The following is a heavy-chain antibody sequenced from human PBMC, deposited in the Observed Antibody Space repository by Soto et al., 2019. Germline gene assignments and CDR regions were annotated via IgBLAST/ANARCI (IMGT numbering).Heavy chain of an antibody. CDR1: GFTFSSYA. J-gene: IGHJ4*02. CDR2: ISGSGGST. Sequence: PGGSLRLSCAASGFTFSSYAMSWVRQAPGKGLEWVSAISGSGGSTYYADSVKGRFTISRDNSKNTLYLQMNSLRAEDTAVYYCAKDLLGELDFEYSSSGGLWGQGTLVTVSS. D-gene: IGHD6-6*01. CDR3: AKDLLGELDFEYSSSGGL. V-gene: IGHV3-23*01.